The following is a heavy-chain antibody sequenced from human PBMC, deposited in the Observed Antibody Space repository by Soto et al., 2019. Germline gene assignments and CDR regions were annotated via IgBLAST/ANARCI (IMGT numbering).Heavy chain of an antibody. CDR3: VKSGQSSWANMDV. CDR1: GFTFSSYA. D-gene: IGHD2-2*01. V-gene: IGHV3-23*01. Sequence: EVQLLESGGGLVQPGGSLRLSCAASGFTFSSYATNWVRQAPGKGLEWVSTISGSGDSTYYADSVKGRFTISKDNSKNTLSLQMNSLRVEDTAVYYCVKSGQSSWANMDVWGQGTTVTVSS. CDR2: ISGSGDST. J-gene: IGHJ6*02.